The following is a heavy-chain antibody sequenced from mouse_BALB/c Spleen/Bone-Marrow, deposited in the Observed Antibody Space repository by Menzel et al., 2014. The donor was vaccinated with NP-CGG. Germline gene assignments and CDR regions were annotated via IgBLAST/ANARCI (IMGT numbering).Heavy chain of an antibody. D-gene: IGHD2-1*01. CDR2: INPGSGGT. CDR1: GYAFTNYL. J-gene: IGHJ4*01. CDR3: ARSGHGNYFYAMDY. Sequence: QVQLQQSGAELVRPGTSVKVSCKASGYAFTNYLIEWVKQRPGQGLEWIGVINPGSGGTNYNEKFKGKATLTADKSSSTAYMQLSSLTSDDSAVYFCARSGHGNYFYAMDYWGQGTSVTVSS. V-gene: IGHV1-54*01.